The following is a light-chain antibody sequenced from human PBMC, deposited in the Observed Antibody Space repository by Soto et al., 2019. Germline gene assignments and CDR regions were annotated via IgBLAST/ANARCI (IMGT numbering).Light chain of an antibody. V-gene: IGKV3-20*01. Sequence: DIVLTQSPATLSLSPGDRATLSCRASQTVGSSYLAWYQQKPGHAPRLLIYDASNRATGIPARFSGSGSGTDFSLTIRRLEPDDFAVYYCQKYGNFWTFGQGTKVDI. J-gene: IGKJ1*01. CDR2: DAS. CDR3: QKYGNFWT. CDR1: QTVGSSY.